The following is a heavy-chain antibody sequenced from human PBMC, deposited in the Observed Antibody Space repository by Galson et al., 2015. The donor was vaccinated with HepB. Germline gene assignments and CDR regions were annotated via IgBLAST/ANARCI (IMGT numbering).Heavy chain of an antibody. Sequence: SLRLSCAASGFTFSSYAMSWVRQAPGKGLEWVSAISGSGGSTYYADSVKGRFTISRDNSKNTLYLQMNSLRAEDTAVYYCAKDLGSGSAYYGMDAWGQGTTVTVSS. D-gene: IGHD6-19*01. V-gene: IGHV3-23*01. CDR1: GFTFSSYA. CDR2: ISGSGGST. CDR3: AKDLGSGSAYYGMDA. J-gene: IGHJ6*02.